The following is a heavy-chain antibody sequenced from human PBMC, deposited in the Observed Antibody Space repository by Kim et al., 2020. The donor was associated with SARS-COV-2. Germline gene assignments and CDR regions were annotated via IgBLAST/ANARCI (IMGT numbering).Heavy chain of an antibody. CDR2: INHSGST. D-gene: IGHD6-13*01. CDR3: ARVIAAAGTGRDY. CDR1: GGSFSGYY. J-gene: IGHJ4*02. V-gene: IGHV4-34*01. Sequence: SETLSLTCAVYGGSFSGYYWSWIRQPPGKGLEWIGEINHSGSTNYNPSLKSRVTISVDTYKNQFSLKLSSVTAADTAVYYCARVIAAAGTGRDYWGQGTLVTVAS.